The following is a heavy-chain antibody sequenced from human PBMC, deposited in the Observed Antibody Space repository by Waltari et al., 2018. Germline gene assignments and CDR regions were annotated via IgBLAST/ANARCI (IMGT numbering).Heavy chain of an antibody. CDR3: LRGQGYSYGHDF. Sequence: QVQLVQSGADVKKPGASVVVSCEVSGYSFSDYYIHWVRQAPGQGLEWMGWITPHNGVTEYAQQFQGRVTMTRDPSINTAYMELSSLQSDDTAVYYCLRGQGYSYGHDFWGQGTLVTVSS. CDR2: ITPHNGVT. J-gene: IGHJ4*02. CDR1: GYSFSDYY. V-gene: IGHV1-2*02. D-gene: IGHD5-18*01.